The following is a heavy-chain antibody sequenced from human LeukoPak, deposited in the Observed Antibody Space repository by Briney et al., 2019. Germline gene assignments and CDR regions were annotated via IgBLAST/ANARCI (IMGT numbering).Heavy chain of an antibody. D-gene: IGHD2-2*01. V-gene: IGHV1-8*01. CDR1: GDTFTSYG. CDR3: ASGATDVVVPAATDHYYYYYYMDV. CDR2: MNPNSGNT. Sequence: GASVKVSCKASGDTFTSYGINWVRQATGQGLEWMGGMNPNSGNTGYAQKFQGRVTMTRNTSISTAYMELSSLKAEDTAVYYCASGATDVVVPAATDHYYYYYYMDVWGKGTMVTVSS. J-gene: IGHJ6*03.